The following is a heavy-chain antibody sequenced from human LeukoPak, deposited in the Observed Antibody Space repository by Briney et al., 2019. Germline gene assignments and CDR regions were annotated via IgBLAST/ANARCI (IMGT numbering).Heavy chain of an antibody. CDR3: AKGRSNGGSYYHDGFDI. J-gene: IGHJ3*02. CDR2: IWYDGSNK. D-gene: IGHD1-26*01. V-gene: IGHV3-33*06. Sequence: GRSLRLSCAASGFTFSSYGMHWVRQAPGKGLEWVAVIWYDGSNKYYADSVKGRFTISRDNSKNTLYLQMNSLRAEDTAVYYCAKGRSNGGSYYHDGFDIWGQGTMVTVSS. CDR1: GFTFSSYG.